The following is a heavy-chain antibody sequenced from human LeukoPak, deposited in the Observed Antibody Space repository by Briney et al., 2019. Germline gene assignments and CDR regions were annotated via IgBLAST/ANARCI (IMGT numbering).Heavy chain of an antibody. CDR2: IYYSGST. J-gene: IGHJ5*02. Sequence: SETLSLTCTVSGDSISDYYWSWIRQPPGKGLEWIGYIYYSGSTTYNPSLKSRVTISADTSKKQFSLKLTSLTAADTAVYYCARGAGGYRFDPWGQGTLVTVSS. CDR1: GDSISDYY. V-gene: IGHV4-59*01. CDR3: ARGAGGYRFDP. D-gene: IGHD1-1*01.